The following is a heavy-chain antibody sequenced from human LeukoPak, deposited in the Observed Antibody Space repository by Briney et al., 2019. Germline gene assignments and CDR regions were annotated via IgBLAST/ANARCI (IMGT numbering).Heavy chain of an antibody. CDR1: GYTFTSYD. CDR3: ARGDDFWSGYYYYYYYYMDV. J-gene: IGHJ6*03. CDR2: MNPNSGNT. V-gene: IGHV1-8*01. D-gene: IGHD3-3*01. Sequence: ASVKVSCKASGYTFTSYDINWVRQATGQGLEWMGWMNPNSGNTGHAQKFQGRVTMTRNTSISTAYMELSSLRSEDTAVYYCARGDDFWSGYYYYYYYYMDVWGKGTTVTVSS.